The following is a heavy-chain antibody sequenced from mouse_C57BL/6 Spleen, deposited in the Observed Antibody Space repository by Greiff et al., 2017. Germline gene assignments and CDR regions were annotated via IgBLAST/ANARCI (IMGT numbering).Heavy chain of an antibody. CDR1: GYTFTDYE. J-gene: IGHJ1*03. CDR3: TSAPVPYWYFDV. CDR2: IDPETGGT. Sequence: VQLQQSGAELVRPGASVTLSCKASGYTFTDYEMHWVKQTPVHGLEWIGAIDPETGGTAYNQKFKGKAILTADKSSSTAYMELRSLTSEDSAVYYYTSAPVPYWYFDVWGTGTTVTVSS. V-gene: IGHV1-15*01.